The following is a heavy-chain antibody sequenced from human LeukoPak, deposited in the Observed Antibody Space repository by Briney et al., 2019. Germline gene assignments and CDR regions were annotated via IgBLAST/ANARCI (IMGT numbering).Heavy chain of an antibody. CDR2: IYYSGST. V-gene: IGHV4-61*08. CDR1: GGSISSGDYY. J-gene: IGHJ4*02. Sequence: SETLSLTCTVSGGSISSGDYYWSWIRQPPGKGLEWIGYIYYSGSTNYNPSLKSRVTISVDTSKNQFSLKLSSVTAADTAVYYCARVNLVGVLEQRYYFDYWGQGTLVTVSS. D-gene: IGHD2-8*02. CDR3: ARVNLVGVLEQRYYFDY.